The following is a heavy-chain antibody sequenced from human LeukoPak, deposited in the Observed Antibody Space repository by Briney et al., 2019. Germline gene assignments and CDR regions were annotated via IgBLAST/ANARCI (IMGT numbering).Heavy chain of an antibody. Sequence: GGSLRLSCAASGFTFSSYAMSWVRQAPGKGLEWVSAISGSGGRTDYADSVKGRFTISRDNSKNTLYLQMNSLRAEDTAVYYCARESYYDSSGYYSRWFDPWGQGTLVTVSS. CDR1: GFTFSSYA. CDR2: ISGSGGRT. D-gene: IGHD3-22*01. CDR3: ARESYYDSSGYYSRWFDP. J-gene: IGHJ5*02. V-gene: IGHV3-23*01.